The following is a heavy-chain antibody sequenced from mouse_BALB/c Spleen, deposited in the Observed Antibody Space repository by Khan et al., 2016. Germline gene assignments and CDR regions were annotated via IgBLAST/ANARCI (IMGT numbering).Heavy chain of an antibody. CDR2: IYPGDGDT. J-gene: IGHJ1*01. V-gene: IGHV1-80*01. CDR3: ARRVDGYYSGDFDV. Sequence: VQLQESGAELVRPGSSVKISCKASGYAFSSYWMNWVKQRPGQGLEWIGQIYPGDGDTNYNGKFKGKATLTADKSSSTAYMQLSSLTSEDSAVYFCARRVDGYYSGDFDVWGAGTTVTVSS. CDR1: GYAFSSYW. D-gene: IGHD2-3*01.